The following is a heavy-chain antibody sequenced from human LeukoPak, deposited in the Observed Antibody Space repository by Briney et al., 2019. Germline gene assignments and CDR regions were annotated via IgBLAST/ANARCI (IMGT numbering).Heavy chain of an antibody. CDR3: AKGGYGSGSYFAFDI. V-gene: IGHV3-23*01. CDR1: GFTFSDYG. J-gene: IGHJ3*02. D-gene: IGHD3-10*01. CDR2: ISGSDGST. Sequence: GGSLRLSCAASGFTFSDYGMSWVRQAPGKGLEWVSSISGSDGSTYYADSVKGRLTISRDNSKNTLYLQMNSLRAEDTAVYYCAKGGYGSGSYFAFDIWGQGTMVIVSS.